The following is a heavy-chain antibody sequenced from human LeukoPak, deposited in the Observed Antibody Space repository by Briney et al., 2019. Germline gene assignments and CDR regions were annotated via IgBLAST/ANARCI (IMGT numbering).Heavy chain of an antibody. CDR2: INHSGST. J-gene: IGHJ5*02. D-gene: IGHD6-13*01. CDR3: ARGRKWVLSSSWYRYWFDP. Sequence: SETLSLTCAVYGGSFSGYYWSWIRQPPGEGLEWIGEINHSGSTNYNPSLKSRVTISVDTSKNQFSLKLSSVTAADTAVYYCARGRKWVLSSSWYRYWFDPWGQGTLVTVSS. V-gene: IGHV4-34*01. CDR1: GGSFSGYY.